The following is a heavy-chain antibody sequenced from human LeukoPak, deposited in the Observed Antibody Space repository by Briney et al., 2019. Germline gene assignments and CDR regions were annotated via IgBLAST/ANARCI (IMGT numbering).Heavy chain of an antibody. D-gene: IGHD4-17*01. V-gene: IGHV4-59*06. CDR1: GGSLSSYY. J-gene: IGHJ4*02. CDR3: ASSFGDDYGDYGPFDY. CDR2: IYYSGST. Sequence: SETLSLTCTVSGGSLSSYYWSWIRQPPGKGLEWIGYIYYSGSTYYNPSLKSRVTISVATSKNQFSLKLSSVTAADTAVYYCASSFGDDYGDYGPFDYWGQGTLVTVSS.